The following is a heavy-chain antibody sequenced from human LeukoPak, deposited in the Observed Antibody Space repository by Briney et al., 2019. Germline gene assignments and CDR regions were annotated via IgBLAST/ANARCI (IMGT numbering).Heavy chain of an antibody. D-gene: IGHD3-22*01. Sequence: SETLSLTCAVYGGSFSGYYWSWIRQPPGKGLEWIGYIYYSGSTNYNPSLKSRVTISVDTSKNQFSLKLSSVTAADTAVYYCARGKNHYDSRPVAGWYFDYWGQGTLVTVSS. CDR1: GGSFSGYY. V-gene: IGHV4-59*01. CDR2: IYYSGST. J-gene: IGHJ4*02. CDR3: ARGKNHYDSRPVAGWYFDY.